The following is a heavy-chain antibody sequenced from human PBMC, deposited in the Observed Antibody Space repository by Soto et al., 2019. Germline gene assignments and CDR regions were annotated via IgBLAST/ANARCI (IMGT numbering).Heavy chain of an antibody. J-gene: IGHJ3*01. CDR3: AKDLSLYYYGSGSLYRHENEKRGR. D-gene: IGHD3-10*01. CDR2: ISGSGGST. Sequence: HPGGSLRLSCAASGFTFSSYAMSWVRQAPGKGLEWVSAISGSGGSTYYADSVKGRFTISRDNSKNTLYLQMNSLRAEDTAVYYCAKDLSLYYYGSGSLYRHENEKRGRWVQGTMVNVSS. CDR1: GFTFSSYA. V-gene: IGHV3-23*01.